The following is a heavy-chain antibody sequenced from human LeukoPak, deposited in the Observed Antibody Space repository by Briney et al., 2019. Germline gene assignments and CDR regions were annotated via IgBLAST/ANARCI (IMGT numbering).Heavy chain of an antibody. V-gene: IGHV3-33*01. J-gene: IGHJ4*02. CDR1: GFTFSSYG. CDR3: ARDARSGSYYSILAY. Sequence: GGSLRLSCAASGFTFSSYGMHWVRQAPGKGLEWVAVIWYDGSNKYYADSVKGRFTISRDNSKNTLYLQMNSLRAEDTAVYYCARDARSGSYYSILAYWGQGILVTVSS. D-gene: IGHD1-26*01. CDR2: IWYDGSNK.